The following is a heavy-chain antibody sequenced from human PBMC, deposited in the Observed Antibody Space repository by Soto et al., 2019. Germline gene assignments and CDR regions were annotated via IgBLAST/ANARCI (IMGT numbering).Heavy chain of an antibody. CDR1: GFTFSSYG. Sequence: QVQLVESGGGVVQPGRSLRLSCAASGFTFSSYGMHWVRQAPGKGLEWGAVISYDGSNKYYADSVKGRFTISRDNSKNTLYLQMNSLSAEDTAVYYCAKGQYCSGGSCYPAPFFDIWGQGTMVPVSS. CDR3: AKGQYCSGGSCYPAPFFDI. V-gene: IGHV3-30*18. J-gene: IGHJ3*02. D-gene: IGHD2-15*01. CDR2: ISYDGSNK.